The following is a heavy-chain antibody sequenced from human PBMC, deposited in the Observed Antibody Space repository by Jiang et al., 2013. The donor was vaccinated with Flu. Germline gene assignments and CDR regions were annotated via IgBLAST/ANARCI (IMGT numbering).Heavy chain of an antibody. Sequence: CTVSGGSVSSGSYYWSWIRQPPGKGLEWIGYIYYSGSTNYNPSLKSRVTISVDTSKNQFSLKLSSVTAADTAVYYCARERLVQGIDYWGQGTLVTVSS. J-gene: IGHJ4*02. V-gene: IGHV4-61*01. CDR2: IYYSGST. CDR3: ARERLVQGIDY. CDR1: GGSVSSGSYY. D-gene: IGHD6-19*01.